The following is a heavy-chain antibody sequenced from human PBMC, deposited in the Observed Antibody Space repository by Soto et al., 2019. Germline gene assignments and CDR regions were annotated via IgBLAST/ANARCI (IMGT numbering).Heavy chain of an antibody. V-gene: IGHV3-15*07. CDR1: GFTFSNAW. J-gene: IGHJ3*02. CDR3: TTYYDSSGYFFIGAFDI. Sequence: GGSLRLSCAASGFTFSNAWMNWVRQAPGKGLEWVGRIKSKTDGGTTDYAAPVKGRFTISRDDSKNTLYLQMNSLKTEDTAVYYCTTYYDSSGYFFIGAFDIWGQGTMVTVSS. CDR2: IKSKTDGGTT. D-gene: IGHD3-22*01.